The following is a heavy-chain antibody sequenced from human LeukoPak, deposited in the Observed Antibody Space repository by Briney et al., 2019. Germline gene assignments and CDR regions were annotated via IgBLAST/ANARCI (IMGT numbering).Heavy chain of an antibody. D-gene: IGHD6-25*01. CDR2: INHSGST. V-gene: IGHV4-34*01. J-gene: IGHJ4*02. CDR1: GGSISAYY. CDR3: ARSERSRIYCVY. Sequence: PSETLSLTCSVYGGSISAYYWSWLRQPPGKGLEWIVEINHSGSTNYNPSLKSRVTISVDTSRNQFSLKVSSVTAADTAVYYCARSERSRIYCVYWGQGTLVTVSS.